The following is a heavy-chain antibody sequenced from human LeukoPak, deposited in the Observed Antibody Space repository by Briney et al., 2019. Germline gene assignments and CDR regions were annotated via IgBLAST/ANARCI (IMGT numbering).Heavy chain of an antibody. CDR2: MYYTGSF. J-gene: IGHJ4*02. D-gene: IGHD6-19*01. Sequence: MPSETLSLTCTVSSGSISNYDWSWIRQPPGKGLEWIGYMYYTGSFSYNPSLKSRVTMSVDMSKDQSSLTLSSVPATDTAIYYCARADNTGWSSLDSWGRGTLVIVS. CDR3: ARADNTGWSSLDS. CDR1: SGSISNYD. V-gene: IGHV4-59*08.